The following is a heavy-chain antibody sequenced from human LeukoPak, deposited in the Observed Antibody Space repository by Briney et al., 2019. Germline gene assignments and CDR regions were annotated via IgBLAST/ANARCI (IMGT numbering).Heavy chain of an antibody. V-gene: IGHV4-59*08. CDR1: GGSISSYY. CDR2: IYYSGST. D-gene: IGHD3-22*01. J-gene: IGHJ4*02. Sequence: SETLSLTCTVSGGSISSYYWSWIRQPPGKGLEWIGYIYYSGSTNYNPSLKRRVTISVDTSKNQFSLKLSSVTAADTAVYYCASVDYDSSPPIDYWGQGTLVTVSS. CDR3: ASVDYDSSPPIDY.